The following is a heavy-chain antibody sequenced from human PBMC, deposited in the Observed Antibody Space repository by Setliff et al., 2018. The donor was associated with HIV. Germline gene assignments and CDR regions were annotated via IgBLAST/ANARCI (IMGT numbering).Heavy chain of an antibody. D-gene: IGHD2-15*01. Sequence: ASVKVSCKASGYTFTSYDINWVRQATGQGLEWMGWMNPNSGNTGYAQKFQGRVTMTRNTSIRTAYMELSSLRSEDTAVYYCARGGGVYCSGGSCYTSVDFQHRGQGTLVTVSS. J-gene: IGHJ1*01. V-gene: IGHV1-8*02. CDR1: GYTFTSYD. CDR2: MNPNSGNT. CDR3: ARGGGVYCSGGSCYTSVDFQH.